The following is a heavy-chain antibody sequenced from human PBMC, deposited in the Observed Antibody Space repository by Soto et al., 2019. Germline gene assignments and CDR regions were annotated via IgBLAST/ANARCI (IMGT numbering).Heavy chain of an antibody. CDR2: ISYDGSNK. V-gene: IGHV3-30*03. CDR3: ALLPVATIPYFDY. CDR1: GFTFSSYG. D-gene: IGHD5-12*01. Sequence: GGSLRLSCAASGFTFSSYGMHWIRQAPGKGPEWVAVISYDGSNKYYADSVKGRFTISRDNSKNTLYLQMNSLRAEDTAVYYCALLPVATIPYFDYWGQGTLVTVSS. J-gene: IGHJ4*02.